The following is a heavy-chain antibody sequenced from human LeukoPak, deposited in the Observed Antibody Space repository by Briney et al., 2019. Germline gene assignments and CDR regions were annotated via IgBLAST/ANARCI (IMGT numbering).Heavy chain of an antibody. CDR1: GYSFTTYW. V-gene: IGHV5-51*01. J-gene: IGHJ5*02. Sequence: GESLKISCETSGYSFTTYWIGWVRQRPGTGLEWVGAIYPDDSDTRYSPSFQGQVAISADRSIRTAYLKWNSLKASDTGMYYCARQRASSGTVNWFDPWGQGTLVPVSS. D-gene: IGHD3-10*01. CDR2: IYPDDSDT. CDR3: ARQRASSGTVNWFDP.